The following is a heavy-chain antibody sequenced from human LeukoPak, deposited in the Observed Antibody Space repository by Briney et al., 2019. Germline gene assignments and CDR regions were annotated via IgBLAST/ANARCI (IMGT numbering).Heavy chain of an antibody. V-gene: IGHV1-2*02. J-gene: IGHJ4*02. CDR1: GYTFTGYY. CDR2: INPNSGGT. CDR3: AREGIAVAGTIH. Sequence: ASVKVSCKASGYTFTGYYMHWVRQAPGQGLEWLGWINPNSGGTNYAQKFQGRVTMTRDTSISTAYMELSRLRSDDTAAYYCAREGIAVAGTIHWGQGTLVTVSS. D-gene: IGHD6-19*01.